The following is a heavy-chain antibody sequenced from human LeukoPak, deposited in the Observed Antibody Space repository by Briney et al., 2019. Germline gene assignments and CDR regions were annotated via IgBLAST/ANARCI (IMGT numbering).Heavy chain of an antibody. CDR1: GFTFSSYG. CDR2: ISYDGSNK. J-gene: IGHJ6*02. V-gene: IGHV3-30*18. CDR3: AKDHYGDYYYYGMDV. Sequence: GGSLRLSCAASGFTFSSYGMHWVRQAPGKGLEWVAVISYDGSNKYYADSVKGRITISRDNSKNTLYLQMNSLRAEDPAVYYCAKDHYGDYYYYGMDVWGQGTTVTVSS. D-gene: IGHD4-17*01.